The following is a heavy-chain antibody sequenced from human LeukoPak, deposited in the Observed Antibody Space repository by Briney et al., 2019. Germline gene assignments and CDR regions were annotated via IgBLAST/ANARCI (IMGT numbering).Heavy chain of an antibody. CDR3: ARPPADGFLEWTEYFQH. Sequence: PGGSLRLSCAASGFTFSDYAMHWVRQAPGKGLEWVAVISYDGSNKYYADSVKGRFTISRDNSKNTLYLQMNSLRAEDTAVYYCARPPADGFLEWTEYFQHWGQGTLVTVSS. J-gene: IGHJ1*01. CDR2: ISYDGSNK. D-gene: IGHD3-3*01. CDR1: GFTFSDYA. V-gene: IGHV3-30-3*01.